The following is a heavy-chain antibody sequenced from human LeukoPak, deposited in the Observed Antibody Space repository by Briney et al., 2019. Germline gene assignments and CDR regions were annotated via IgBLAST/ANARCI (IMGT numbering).Heavy chain of an antibody. V-gene: IGHV3-23*01. CDR3: AKQESSGSYPYYFDY. J-gene: IGHJ4*02. D-gene: IGHD3-22*01. Sequence: PGGSLRLSCAASGFIFDRYGMTWVRQASGEGLKWVSSISDSGSRTYYADSVKGRFTASRDNSKNTVYVQMNSLRAEDTAIYYCAKQESSGSYPYYFDYWGQGTLVTVSS. CDR1: GFIFDRYG. CDR2: ISDSGSRT.